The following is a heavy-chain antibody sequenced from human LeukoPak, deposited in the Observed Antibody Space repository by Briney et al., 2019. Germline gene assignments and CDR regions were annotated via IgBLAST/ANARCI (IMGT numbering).Heavy chain of an antibody. CDR2: IWYDGSNK. CDR1: GLTFSSYG. D-gene: IGHD2-2*01. V-gene: IGHV3-33*01. CDR3: ARGGGPAHFDY. J-gene: IGHJ4*02. Sequence: GGSLRLSCAASGLTFSSYGMHWVRQAPGKGLEWVAVIWYDGSNKYYADSVKGRFTISRDNSKNTLYLQMNSLRAEDTAVYYCARGGGPAHFDYWGQGTLVTVSS.